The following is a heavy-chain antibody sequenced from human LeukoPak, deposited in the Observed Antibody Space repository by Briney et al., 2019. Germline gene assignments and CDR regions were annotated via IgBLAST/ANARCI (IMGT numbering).Heavy chain of an antibody. J-gene: IGHJ4*02. Sequence: PGGSLRLSCAASGFTFSNYTMNWVRQAPGRGLEWVSSISSRGTHSYYADSVKGRFTISRDNAKNSLYLQMSSLRVEDTAIYYCARISLTSSGYDLAFFTHWGQGALVTVSS. CDR3: ARISLTSSGYDLAFFTH. D-gene: IGHD5-12*01. CDR2: ISSRGTHS. V-gene: IGHV3-21*01. CDR1: GFTFSNYT.